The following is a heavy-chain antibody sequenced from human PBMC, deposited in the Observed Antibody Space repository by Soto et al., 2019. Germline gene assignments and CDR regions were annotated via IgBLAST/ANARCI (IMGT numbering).Heavy chain of an antibody. Sequence: GESLKISCKGSGYSFTSYWSGWVRQMPGKGLEWMGIIYPGDSDTRYSPSFEGQVTISADKSITTAYLQWSSLKASDTAMYYCARPSYSSSRYYGMDVWGQGTTVTVSS. J-gene: IGHJ6*02. D-gene: IGHD6-6*01. CDR1: GYSFTSYW. CDR3: ARPSYSSSRYYGMDV. V-gene: IGHV5-51*01. CDR2: IYPGDSDT.